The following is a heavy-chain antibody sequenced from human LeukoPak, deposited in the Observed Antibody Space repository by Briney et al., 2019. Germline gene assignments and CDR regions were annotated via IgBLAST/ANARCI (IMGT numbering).Heavy chain of an antibody. CDR1: GGSISSNNYY. CDR3: ARLRVDHTFDY. J-gene: IGHJ4*02. CDR2: IYYSGGT. D-gene: IGHD3-16*01. V-gene: IGHV4-39*07. Sequence: PSETLSLTCTVSGGSISSNNYYWGWIRQPPGKGLEWIGSIYYSGGTYYNPSLKSRVTISVDTSKNQFSLKLSSVTAADTAVYYCARLRVDHTFDYWGQGTLVTVSS.